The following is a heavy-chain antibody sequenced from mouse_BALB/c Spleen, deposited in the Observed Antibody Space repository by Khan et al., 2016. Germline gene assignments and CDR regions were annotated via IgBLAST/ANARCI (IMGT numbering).Heavy chain of an antibody. CDR3: SSEGTVPLIVY. J-gene: IGHJ4*01. Sequence: DLVKPGASVKLSCKASGYTFTSYWINWIKQRPGQGLEWIGRIAPGSGSTYYNEMFTGKATLTVDTSSSTAYIQLSSLSSDDSAVYFCSSEGTVPLIVYWGQGTSVTVSS. V-gene: IGHV1S41*01. CDR2: IAPGSGST. D-gene: IGHD1-1*01. CDR1: GYTFTSYW.